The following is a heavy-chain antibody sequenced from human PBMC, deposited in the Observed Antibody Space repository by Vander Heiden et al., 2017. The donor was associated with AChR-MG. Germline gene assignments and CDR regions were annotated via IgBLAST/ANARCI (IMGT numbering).Heavy chain of an antibody. V-gene: IGHV2-5*01. D-gene: IGHD2-15*01. Sequence: QITLKESGPTLVKPTQTLTLTCTFSGFSLSRSGVGVGWIRQPPGKALEWLALIYWNDDKRYSPSLKSRLTITKDSSKNQVVLTMTNMDPVDTATYYCAHSPWLRVADYWGLGTLVTVSS. CDR3: AHSPWLRVADY. CDR2: IYWNDDK. J-gene: IGHJ4*02. CDR1: GFSLSRSGVG.